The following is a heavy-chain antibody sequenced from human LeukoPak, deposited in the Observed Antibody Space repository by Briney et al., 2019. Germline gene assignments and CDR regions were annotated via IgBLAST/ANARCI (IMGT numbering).Heavy chain of an antibody. CDR3: AKDRGSSSWYAKNFDY. D-gene: IGHD6-13*01. CDR2: IRYDGSNK. V-gene: IGHV3-30*02. Sequence: GGSLRLSCAASGFTFSSYSMHWVRQAPGKGLEWVAFIRYDGSNKYYADSVKGRFTISRDNSKNTLYLQMNSLRAEDTAVYYCAKDRGSSSWYAKNFDYWGQGTLVTVSS. J-gene: IGHJ4*02. CDR1: GFTFSSYS.